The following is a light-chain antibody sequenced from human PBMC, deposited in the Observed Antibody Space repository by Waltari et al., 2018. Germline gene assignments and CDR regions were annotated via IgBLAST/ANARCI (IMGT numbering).Light chain of an antibody. V-gene: IGLV4-69*01. J-gene: IGLJ3*02. CDR2: VTSDGSH. CDR1: SGLTSNV. CDR3: QTGGHGTWV. Sequence: QLVLTQSPSASASLGASVKLTCTLSSGLTSNVIACRQQQPEKGPRYLMKVTSDGSHSKGDEIPDRFSGSSSGAERYLTISSLQSEDEAEYYCQTGGHGTWVFGGGTKLTVL.